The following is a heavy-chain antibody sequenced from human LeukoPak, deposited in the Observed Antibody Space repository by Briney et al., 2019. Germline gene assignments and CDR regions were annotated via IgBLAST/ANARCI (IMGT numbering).Heavy chain of an antibody. V-gene: IGHV1-46*01. CDR1: GYSFTSNY. CDR2: IYPRDGST. J-gene: IGHJ5*02. CDR3: ARDPNANWFDP. Sequence: ASVKVSCKASGYSFTSNYIHWVRQAPGQGLEWMGMIYPRDGSTSYAQKFQGRVTMTRDTSTSTVYMELSSLRSEDTAVYYCARDPNANWFDPWGQGTLVTVSS. D-gene: IGHD4/OR15-4a*01.